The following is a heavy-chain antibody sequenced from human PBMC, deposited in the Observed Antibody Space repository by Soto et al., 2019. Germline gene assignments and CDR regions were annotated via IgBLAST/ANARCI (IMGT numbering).Heavy chain of an antibody. CDR2: INPSGGST. Sequence: ASVKVSCKASGYTFTSYYMHWVRQAPGQGLEWMGRINPSGGSTSYAQKFQGRVTMTRNTSISTAYMELSSLRSEDTAVYYCATNVVVVAATPVDYWGQGTLVTVSS. CDR3: ATNVVVVAATPVDY. V-gene: IGHV1-46*01. J-gene: IGHJ4*02. CDR1: GYTFTSYY. D-gene: IGHD2-15*01.